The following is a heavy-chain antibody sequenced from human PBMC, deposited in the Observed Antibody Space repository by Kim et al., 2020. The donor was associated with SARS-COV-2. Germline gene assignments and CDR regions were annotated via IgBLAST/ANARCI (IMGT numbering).Heavy chain of an antibody. Sequence: GGSLRLSCAASGFTFKSHYMHWVRQAPGKGLVWVSRIGPDGSETHYADSVKGRFTISRDNAKNTLFLQMNSLRVEDTAVYFCARLAGAAGISSQIDCWGQGTLVTVSS. CDR2: IGPDGSET. CDR3: ARLAGAAGISSQIDC. D-gene: IGHD3-10*01. V-gene: IGHV3-74*01. CDR1: GFTFKSHY. J-gene: IGHJ4*02.